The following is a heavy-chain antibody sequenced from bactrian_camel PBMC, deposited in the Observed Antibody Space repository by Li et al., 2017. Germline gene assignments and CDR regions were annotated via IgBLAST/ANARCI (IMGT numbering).Heavy chain of an antibody. D-gene: IGHD3*01. CDR2: IRSDGYT. V-gene: IGHV3S55*01. J-gene: IGHJ4*01. CDR3: AAGGRSVAASCSGSWRYAF. CDR1: GYITGGYC. Sequence: GGGSVQSGGSLRLSCAASGYITGGYCMGYFRQAPGKEREEVATIRSDGYTTYADSVKGRFTISRDGNTLNLQMNNLKPEDTAMYYCAAGGRSVAASCSGSWRYAFWGQGTQVTVS.